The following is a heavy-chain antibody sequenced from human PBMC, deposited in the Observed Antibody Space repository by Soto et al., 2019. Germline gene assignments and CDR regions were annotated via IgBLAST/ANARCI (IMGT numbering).Heavy chain of an antibody. J-gene: IGHJ4*02. V-gene: IGHV3-23*01. CDR1: GFTFSSYA. Sequence: PGGSLRLSCAASGFTFSSYAMSWVRQAPGKGLEWVSAISGSGGSTYYEDSVKGRFTISRDNSKNTLYLQMNSLRAEDTAVYYCAKVVSKYQLLSDFDYWGQGTLVTVSS. D-gene: IGHD2-2*01. CDR3: AKVVSKYQLLSDFDY. CDR2: ISGSGGST.